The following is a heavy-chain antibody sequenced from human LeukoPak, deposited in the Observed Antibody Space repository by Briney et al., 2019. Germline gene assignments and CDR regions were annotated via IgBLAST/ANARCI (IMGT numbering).Heavy chain of an antibody. J-gene: IGHJ6*03. D-gene: IGHD5/OR15-5a*01. V-gene: IGHV3-9*01. CDR3: AKDTGSTPGAHYYYYMDV. CDR1: GFTFGDYA. CDR2: ISWNSGSI. Sequence: PGRSLRLSCAASGFTFGDYAMHWVRQVPGKGLEWVSGISWNSGSIGYADSVKGRFTISRDNAKKSLHLQMNSLRTEDTALYYCAKDTGSTPGAHYYYYMDVWGKGTTVTISS.